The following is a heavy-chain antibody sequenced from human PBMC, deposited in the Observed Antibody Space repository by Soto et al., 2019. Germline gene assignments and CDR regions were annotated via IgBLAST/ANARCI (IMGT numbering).Heavy chain of an antibody. CDR1: GGSISPSY. Sequence: SETLSLTCIVSGGSISPSYWSWIRQPPGEGLEWIGYIYYTGPTKYNPSLKSRVTILVDRSKNQFSLEVSSVTAADTAVYYCASWALVGYCSGGSCYSDAFDIWGQGTMVT. J-gene: IGHJ3*02. V-gene: IGHV4-59*01. CDR2: IYYTGPT. CDR3: ASWALVGYCSGGSCYSDAFDI. D-gene: IGHD2-15*01.